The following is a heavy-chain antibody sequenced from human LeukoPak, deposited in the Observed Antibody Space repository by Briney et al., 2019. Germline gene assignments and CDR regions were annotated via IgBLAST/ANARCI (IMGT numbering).Heavy chain of an antibody. D-gene: IGHD6-19*01. Sequence: SETLSLTCAVYGGSFSGYYWSWIRQPPGKGLEWIGEINHSGSTNYNPSLKSRVTISVDTFKNQFSLKLSSVTAADTAVYYCAREGYSSGWYARRDRGVNWFDPWGQGTLVTVSS. V-gene: IGHV4-34*01. J-gene: IGHJ5*02. CDR3: AREGYSSGWYARRDRGVNWFDP. CDR2: INHSGST. CDR1: GGSFSGYY.